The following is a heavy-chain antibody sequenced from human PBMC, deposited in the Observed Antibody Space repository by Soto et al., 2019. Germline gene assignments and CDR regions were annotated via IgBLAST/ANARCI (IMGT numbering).Heavy chain of an antibody. Sequence: ASVKVSCKASGGTFSSYAISWVRQAPGQGLEWMGGIIPIFGTANYAQKFQGRVTITADESTSTAYMELSSLRSEDTAVYYCARGRGTIFGVATLIWFDPWGQGTLVNV. CDR2: IIPIFGTA. V-gene: IGHV1-69*13. CDR3: ARGRGTIFGVATLIWFDP. D-gene: IGHD3-3*01. CDR1: GGTFSSYA. J-gene: IGHJ5*02.